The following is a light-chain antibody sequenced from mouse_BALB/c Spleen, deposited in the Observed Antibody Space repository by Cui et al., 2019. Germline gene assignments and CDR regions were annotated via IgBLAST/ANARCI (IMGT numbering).Light chain of an antibody. J-gene: IGKJ2*01. CDR3: QQWSGYPFT. V-gene: IGKV4-58*01. CDR2: RTS. Sequence: ENVLTQSPPILAASLGQQVTITCSASSSVSSSYLHWYQQKSGAYPKTLINRTSNLASGGPARFSGSGSGTSYSITISSVEAEDDATYYCQQWSGYPFTFGGGTKLEIK. CDR1: SSVSSSY.